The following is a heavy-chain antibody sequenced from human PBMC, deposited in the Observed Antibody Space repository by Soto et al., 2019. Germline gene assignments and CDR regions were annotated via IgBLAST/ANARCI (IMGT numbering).Heavy chain of an antibody. CDR2: ISSDGTTI. V-gene: IGHV3-48*03. CDR3: VRVGVVARPY. D-gene: IGHD2-21*01. Sequence: LRLSFEVSGLTISKFEMTWVRQAPGKGLEWVSSISSDGTTIYYADSVKGRFTISRDNDKNSLYLQMNSLKGEDTATYYCVRVGVVARPYWGQGTPVTVSS. J-gene: IGHJ4*02. CDR1: GLTISKFE.